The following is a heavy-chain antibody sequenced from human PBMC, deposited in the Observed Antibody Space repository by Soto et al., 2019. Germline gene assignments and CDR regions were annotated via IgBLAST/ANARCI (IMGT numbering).Heavy chain of an antibody. CDR1: GFTFSSYG. Sequence: QVQLVESGGGVVQPGRSLRLSCAASGFTFSSYGMHWVRQAPGKGLEGVAVISYDGSNKYYADSVKGRFTISRDNSKNTLYLKMNSLRAEDTAVYYCAKIGGYCSSTSCYDFDYWGQGTLVIVSS. CDR3: AKIGGYCSSTSCYDFDY. D-gene: IGHD2-2*01. J-gene: IGHJ4*02. CDR2: ISYDGSNK. V-gene: IGHV3-30*18.